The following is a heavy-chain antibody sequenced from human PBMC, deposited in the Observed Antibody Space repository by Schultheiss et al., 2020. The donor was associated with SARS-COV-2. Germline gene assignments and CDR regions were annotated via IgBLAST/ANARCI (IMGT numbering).Heavy chain of an antibody. CDR2: ISWNSGSI. CDR1: GFTFSSYA. V-gene: IGHV3-9*01. D-gene: IGHD3-10*01. CDR3: AREESILLMVQGMV. Sequence: GGSLRLSCAASGFTFSSYAMHWVRQAPGKGLEWVSGISWNSGSIGYADSVKGRFTISRDNAKNSLYLQMNSLRDEDTAVYYCAREESILLMVQGMVWGQGTTVTVSS. J-gene: IGHJ6*02.